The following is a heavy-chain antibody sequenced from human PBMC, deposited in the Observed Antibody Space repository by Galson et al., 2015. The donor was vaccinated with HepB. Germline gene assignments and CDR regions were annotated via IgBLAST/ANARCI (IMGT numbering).Heavy chain of an antibody. D-gene: IGHD3-10*01. CDR1: GFTFSSYA. Sequence: SLRLSCAASGFTFSSYAMSWVRQAPGKGLEWVSAISGSGGSTYYADSVKGRFTISRDNSKNTLYLQMNSLRAEDTAVYYCAKGAVRGVKQLAYFDYWGQGTLVTVSS. CDR2: ISGSGGST. J-gene: IGHJ4*02. V-gene: IGHV3-23*01. CDR3: AKGAVRGVKQLAYFDY.